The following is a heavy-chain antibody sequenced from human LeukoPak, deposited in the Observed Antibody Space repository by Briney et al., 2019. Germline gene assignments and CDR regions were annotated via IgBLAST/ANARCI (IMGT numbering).Heavy chain of an antibody. Sequence: ASVKVSCTTSGYTFTDYDIHWVRQAPGQGLEWMGWINPNSANTNYAQKLQGRATFTRDTSLSIAYMELSSLTSEDAAVYFCARGDGGETNTAFDIWGQGTLVDVSS. CDR1: GYTFTDYD. D-gene: IGHD4-17*01. CDR3: ARGDGGETNTAFDI. J-gene: IGHJ3*02. CDR2: INPNSANT. V-gene: IGHV1-8*03.